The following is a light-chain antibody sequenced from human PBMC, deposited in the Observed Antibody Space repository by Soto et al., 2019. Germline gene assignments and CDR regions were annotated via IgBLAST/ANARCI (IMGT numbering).Light chain of an antibody. CDR2: DVS. J-gene: IGKJ5*01. CDR1: QRVNTC. Sequence: DIQMTQSPSSLSASVGDRVSITCRASQRVNTCLAWYQQKPGRAPKLLIYDVSTLQSGVPSRFSGSGSETEFTLTISRLQPDDFATYFCHSRAFGQGTRLGIK. V-gene: IGKV1-5*01. CDR3: HSRA.